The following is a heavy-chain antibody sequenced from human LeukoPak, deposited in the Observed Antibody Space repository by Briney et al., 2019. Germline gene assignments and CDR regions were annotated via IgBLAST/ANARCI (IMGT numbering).Heavy chain of an antibody. CDR3: AREGHHCSRTSCYSLSLDY. Sequence: PGGSLRLSCAASGFTFSSYSMNWVRQSPGKGLEWVSSISSSSSYIYYADSVKGRFTIAIENAENSPYLQMNSLRAEDTAVYYCAREGHHCSRTSCYSLSLDYWGQGTLVTVSS. J-gene: IGHJ4*02. V-gene: IGHV3-21*01. CDR2: ISSSSSYI. CDR1: GFTFSSYS. D-gene: IGHD2-2*02.